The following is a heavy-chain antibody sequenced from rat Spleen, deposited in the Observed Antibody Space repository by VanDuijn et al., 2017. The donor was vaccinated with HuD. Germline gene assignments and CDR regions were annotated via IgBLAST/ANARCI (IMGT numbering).Heavy chain of an antibody. CDR1: GFTFSDYN. CDR2: IIYDGSRT. D-gene: IGHD1-11*01. J-gene: IGHJ2*01. Sequence: EVQLVESGGGLVQPGRSLKLSCAASGFTFSDYNMAWVRQAPKKGLEWVATIIYDGSRTYYRDSVKGRFTIFRDNAKSTLYLQIDSLRSEDTATYYCATGLDYGGYENWGQGVMVTVSS. V-gene: IGHV5S10*01. CDR3: ATGLDYGGYEN.